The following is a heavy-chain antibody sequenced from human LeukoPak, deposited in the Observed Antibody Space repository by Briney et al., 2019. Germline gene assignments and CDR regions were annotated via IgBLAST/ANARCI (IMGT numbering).Heavy chain of an antibody. D-gene: IGHD2/OR15-2a*01. CDR2: ISNDGTNK. CDR1: GFTFSSYG. J-gene: IGHJ4*02. Sequence: GGSLRLSCAASGFTFSSYGMHWVRQAPGKGLEWVAMISNDGTNKYYADSVKGRFTISRDNSRDTLYLQMNSLRAEDTAIYYCAREGPRGNSQFDYWGQGTLVTVSS. V-gene: IGHV3-30*03. CDR3: AREGPRGNSQFDY.